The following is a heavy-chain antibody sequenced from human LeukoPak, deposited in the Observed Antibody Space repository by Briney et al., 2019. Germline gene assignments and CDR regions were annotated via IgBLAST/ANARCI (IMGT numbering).Heavy chain of an antibody. CDR2: INPNSGGT. Sequence: ASVKVSCKASGYTFTGYYMHWVRQAPGQGLEWMGWINPNSGGTNYAQKFQGRVTMTRDTSISTAYMELSRLRSDDTAVYYCARCGGYSGYDSDPSVYSIDYWGQGTLVTVSS. J-gene: IGHJ4*02. V-gene: IGHV1-2*02. CDR3: ARCGGYSGYDSDPSVYSIDY. D-gene: IGHD5-12*01. CDR1: GYTFTGYY.